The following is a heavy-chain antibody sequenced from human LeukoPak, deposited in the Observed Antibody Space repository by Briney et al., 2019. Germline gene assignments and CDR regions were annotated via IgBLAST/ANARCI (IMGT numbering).Heavy chain of an antibody. D-gene: IGHD4-11*01. Sequence: PGGSLRLSCAASGFTFSTYWMHWVRQAPGKGLVWVSHIKSDGISTTYADSVKGRFTISRDNAKNTLYLQMNSLRAEDTAVYYCARDRAYTQGYWGQGTLVTVSS. CDR1: GFTFSTYW. V-gene: IGHV3-74*01. J-gene: IGHJ4*02. CDR3: ARDRAYTQGY. CDR2: IKSDGIST.